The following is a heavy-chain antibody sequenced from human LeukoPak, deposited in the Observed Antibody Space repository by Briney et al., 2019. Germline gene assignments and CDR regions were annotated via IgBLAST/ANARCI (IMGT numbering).Heavy chain of an antibody. D-gene: IGHD6-13*01. CDR1: GYTFTSYD. V-gene: IGHV1-8*01. CDR2: TNPNSGNT. CDR3: ARHLPYSSSWYIGYYYYGMDV. J-gene: IGHJ6*02. Sequence: ASVKVSCKASGYTFTSYDINWVRQATGQGLEWMGWTNPNSGNTGYAQKFQGRVTMTRNTSISTAYMELSSLRSEDTAVYYCARHLPYSSSWYIGYYYYGMDVWGQGTTVTISS.